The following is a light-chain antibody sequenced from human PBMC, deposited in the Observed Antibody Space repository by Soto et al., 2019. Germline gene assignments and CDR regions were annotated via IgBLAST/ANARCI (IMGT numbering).Light chain of an antibody. Sequence: QSALTQPASVSGSPGQSITISCTGTSSDVGSYNLVSWYQQHPGKAPKLMIYEVSKRPSGVSNRSSGSKSGNTASLTISGLQAEDEADYYCCSYAGSSTFGFGGGTKLTVL. J-gene: IGLJ2*01. V-gene: IGLV2-23*02. CDR1: SSDVGSYNL. CDR3: CSYAGSSTFG. CDR2: EVS.